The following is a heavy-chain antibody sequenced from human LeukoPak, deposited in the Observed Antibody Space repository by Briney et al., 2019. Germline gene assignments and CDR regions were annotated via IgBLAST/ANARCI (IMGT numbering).Heavy chain of an antibody. CDR1: GFTFSSYS. Sequence: TGRSLRLSCAASGFTFSSYSMNWVRQAPGKGLEWVSSISSSSSYIYYADSVKGRFTISRDNAKNSLYLQMNSLRAEDTAVYYCARDLSYNNDYWGQGTLVTVSS. J-gene: IGHJ4*02. CDR2: ISSSSSYI. V-gene: IGHV3-21*01. D-gene: IGHD1-26*01. CDR3: ARDLSYNNDY.